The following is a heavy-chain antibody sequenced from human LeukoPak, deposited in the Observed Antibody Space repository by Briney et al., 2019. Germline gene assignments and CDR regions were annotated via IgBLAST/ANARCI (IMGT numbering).Heavy chain of an antibody. CDR1: GYTFTSYD. D-gene: IGHD2-2*01. J-gene: IGHJ5*02. CDR2: MNPNSGNT. CDR3: ARGLAVVVPAAIHWFDP. V-gene: IGHV1-8*03. Sequence: ASVKVSCKASGYTFTSYDINWVRQATGQGLEWMGWMNPNSGNTGYAQKFQGRVTITRNTSISTAYVELSSLRSEDTAVYYCARGLAVVVPAAIHWFDPWGQGTLVTVSS.